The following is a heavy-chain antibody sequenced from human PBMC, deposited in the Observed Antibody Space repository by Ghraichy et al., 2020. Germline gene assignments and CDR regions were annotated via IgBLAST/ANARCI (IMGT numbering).Heavy chain of an antibody. D-gene: IGHD3-22*01. Sequence: KVSCKASGGTFSSYAISWVRQAPGQGLEWMGGIIPIFGTANYAQKFQGRVTITADESTSTAYMELSSLRSEDTAVYYCARDGGYYYDSSGYYYGLDWGQGTLVTVSS. CDR2: IIPIFGTA. V-gene: IGHV1-69*01. CDR3: ARDGGYYYDSSGYYYGLD. J-gene: IGHJ4*02. CDR1: GGTFSSYA.